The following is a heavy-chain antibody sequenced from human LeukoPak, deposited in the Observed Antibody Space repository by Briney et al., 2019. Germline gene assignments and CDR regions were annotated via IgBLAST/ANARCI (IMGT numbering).Heavy chain of an antibody. CDR1: GYTFTGYY. CDR3: ASDYGGNSGLNY. Sequence: ASVKVSCKASGYTFTGYYMHWVRQAPGQGLEWMGWINPNSGGTNYAQKFQGRVTMTRDTSISTAYMELSRLRSEDTAVYYCASDYGGNSGLNYWGQGTLVTVSS. J-gene: IGHJ4*02. V-gene: IGHV1-2*02. CDR2: INPNSGGT. D-gene: IGHD4-23*01.